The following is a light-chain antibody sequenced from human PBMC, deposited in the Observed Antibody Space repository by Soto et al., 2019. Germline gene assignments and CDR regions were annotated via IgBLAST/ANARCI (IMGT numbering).Light chain of an antibody. CDR1: KSLLHRDGKTY. CDR3: MQDVELPFT. Sequence: DLVMTQTPLSLCVTTGQPASIACKSSKSLLHRDGKTYLYWYLQKQGQTPRILIYEVSNRFSGAPGRFSASGSGTDFTLKISRVEAEDVGVYYCMQDVELPFTFGGGTKVDIK. V-gene: IGKV2-29*03. CDR2: EVS. J-gene: IGKJ4*01.